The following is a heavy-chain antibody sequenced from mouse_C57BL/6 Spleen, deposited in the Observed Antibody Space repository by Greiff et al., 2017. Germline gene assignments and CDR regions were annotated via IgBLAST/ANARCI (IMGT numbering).Heavy chain of an antibody. V-gene: IGHV5-9-1*02. D-gene: IGHD2-5*01. CDR1: GFTFSSYA. CDR3: TRVYSNYFDY. Sequence: EVKVEESGEGLVKPGGSLKLSCAASGFTFSSYAMSWVRQTPEKRLEWVAYISSGGDYIYYADTVKGRVTISSDNDRNTRYLQMSSLKSEDTAMYYCTRVYSNYFDYWGQGTTLTVSS. CDR2: ISSGGDYI. J-gene: IGHJ2*01.